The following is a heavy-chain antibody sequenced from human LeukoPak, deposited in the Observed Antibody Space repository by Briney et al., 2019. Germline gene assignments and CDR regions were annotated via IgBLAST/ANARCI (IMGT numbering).Heavy chain of an antibody. D-gene: IGHD5-24*01. CDR3: ARGLGGEVATGSHYYYYYMDV. J-gene: IGHJ6*03. CDR1: GGSFSGCY. V-gene: IGHV4-34*01. CDR2: INHSGST. Sequence: SETLSLTCAVYGGSFSGCYWSWIRQPPGKGLEWIGEINHSGSTNYNPSLKSRVTISVDTSKNQFSLKLSSVTAADTAVYYCARGLGGEVATGSHYYYYYMDVWGKGTTVTVSS.